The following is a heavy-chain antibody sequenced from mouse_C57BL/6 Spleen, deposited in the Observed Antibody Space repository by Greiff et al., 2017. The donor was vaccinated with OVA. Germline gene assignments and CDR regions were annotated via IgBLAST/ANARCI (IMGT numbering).Heavy chain of an antibody. Sequence: QVQLQQPGAELVKPGASVKLSCKASGYTFTSYWMHWVKQRPGQGLEWIGMIHPNSGSTNYNEKFKSKATLTVDNSSSTAYMQLSSLTSEDSAVYYCARRDSNYVGYWGQGTTLTVSS. D-gene: IGHD2-5*01. CDR3: ARRDSNYVGY. J-gene: IGHJ2*01. CDR1: GYTFTSYW. CDR2: IHPNSGST. V-gene: IGHV1-64*01.